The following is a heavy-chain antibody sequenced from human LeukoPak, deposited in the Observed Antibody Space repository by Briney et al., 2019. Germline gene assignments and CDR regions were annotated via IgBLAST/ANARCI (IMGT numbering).Heavy chain of an antibody. CDR2: INSDGSST. CDR1: GFTFSSYW. Sequence: QPGGSLRLSCAASGFTFSSYWMHWVRQAPGKGLVWVSRINSDGSSTSYADSVKGRFTISRDNAKNTLYLQMNSLRAEDTAAYYCVSGFRYGHYWGQGTLVTVSS. CDR3: VSGFRYGHY. V-gene: IGHV3-74*01. J-gene: IGHJ4*02. D-gene: IGHD3-9*01.